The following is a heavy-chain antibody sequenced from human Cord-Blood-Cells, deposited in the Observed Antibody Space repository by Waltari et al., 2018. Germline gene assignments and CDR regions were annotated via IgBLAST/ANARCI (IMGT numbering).Heavy chain of an antibody. CDR1: GYTLTELS. V-gene: IGHV1-24*01. Sequence: QVQLVQSGAEVKKPGASVKVSCKVSGYTLTELSMHWVRQAPGKGLEWMGVLDPEDGGTISAQKFQGRVTTTEDTSTDTAYRERSSLRSEDTAVYYCATGGLDDYSNYYYYYGMDVWGQGTTVTVSS. CDR2: LDPEDGGT. D-gene: IGHD4-4*01. J-gene: IGHJ6*02. CDR3: ATGGLDDYSNYYYYYGMDV.